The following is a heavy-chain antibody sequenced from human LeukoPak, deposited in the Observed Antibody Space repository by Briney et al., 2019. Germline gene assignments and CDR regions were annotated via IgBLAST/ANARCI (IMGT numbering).Heavy chain of an antibody. D-gene: IGHD3-9*01. V-gene: IGHV3-23*01. J-gene: IGHJ4*02. Sequence: GGSLRLSCAASGFTFSSYWMHWVRQAPGKGLEWVSAISGSGGSTYYADSVKGRFTISRDNSKNTLYLQMNSLRAEDTAVYYCAKETGGLLRYFDWPLDWGQGTLVTVSS. CDR1: GFTFSSYW. CDR2: ISGSGGST. CDR3: AKETGGLLRYFDWPLD.